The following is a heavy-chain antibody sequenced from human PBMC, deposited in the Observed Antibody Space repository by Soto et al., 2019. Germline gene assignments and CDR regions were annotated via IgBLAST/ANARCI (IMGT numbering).Heavy chain of an antibody. Sequence: SETLSLTCTVSGGSISSYYWSWIRQPPGKGLEWIGYIYYSGSTNYNPSLKSRVTISVDTSKNQFSLKLSSVTAADTAVYYCARNGPRDYSSGWSRRGGKYFQHWGQGTLVTVSS. J-gene: IGHJ1*01. D-gene: IGHD6-19*01. V-gene: IGHV4-59*01. CDR2: IYYSGST. CDR1: GGSISSYY. CDR3: ARNGPRDYSSGWSRRGGKYFQH.